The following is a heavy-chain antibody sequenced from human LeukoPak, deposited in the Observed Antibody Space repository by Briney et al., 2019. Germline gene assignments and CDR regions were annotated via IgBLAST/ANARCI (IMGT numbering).Heavy chain of an antibody. Sequence: SETLSFTCAVYGGSFSGYYWSWIRQPPGKGLEWIGEINHSGSTNYNPSLKSRVTISVDTSKNQFSLKLSSVTAADTAVYYCARHPTDRYEQLNWFDPWGQGTLVTVSS. CDR2: INHSGST. CDR3: ARHPTDRYEQLNWFDP. J-gene: IGHJ5*02. V-gene: IGHV4-34*01. D-gene: IGHD6-13*01. CDR1: GGSFSGYY.